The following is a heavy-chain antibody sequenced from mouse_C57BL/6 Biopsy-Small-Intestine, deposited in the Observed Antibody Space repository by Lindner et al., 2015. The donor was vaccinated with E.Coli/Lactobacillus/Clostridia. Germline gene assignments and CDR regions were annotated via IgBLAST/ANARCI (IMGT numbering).Heavy chain of an antibody. D-gene: IGHD2-12*01. CDR3: ARKRDYSHCFDY. CDR1: GYTFTDYN. CDR2: FNPDNDVI. V-gene: IGHV1-22*01. J-gene: IGHJ2*01. Sequence: VQLQESGPELVKPGASVKMSCKASGYTFTDYNIHWVKQSHGKSLEWIGYFNPDNDVINYNQKFRGKATLSVNKSSNTAYMELRSLTSEDSAVYYCARKRDYSHCFDYWGQGTTLTVSS.